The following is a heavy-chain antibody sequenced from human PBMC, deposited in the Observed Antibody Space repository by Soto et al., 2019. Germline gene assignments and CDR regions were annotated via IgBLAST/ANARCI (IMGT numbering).Heavy chain of an antibody. CDR2: IYYSGST. CDR3: ARGGPYYYYGMDV. Sequence: SETLSLTCTVSGGSISSGGYYWSWIRQHPGKGPEWIGYIYYSGSTYYNPSLKSRVTISVDTSKNQFSLKLSSVTAADTAVYYCARGGPYYYYGMDVWGQGTTVTVSS. D-gene: IGHD3-16*01. CDR1: GGSISSGGYY. J-gene: IGHJ6*02. V-gene: IGHV4-31*03.